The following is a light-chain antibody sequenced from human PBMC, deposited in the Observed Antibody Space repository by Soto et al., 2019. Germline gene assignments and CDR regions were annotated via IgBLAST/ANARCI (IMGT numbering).Light chain of an antibody. Sequence: DIQMTQSPSTLSASVGDRVTITCRASQSISWWLAWYQQRPGKAPKLLIYYASILESGVPSRFSGSGSGTEFTLTISSLQPDHFATYYCQQYNSYWTFGQGTKVEIK. CDR2: YAS. CDR1: QSISWW. J-gene: IGKJ1*01. V-gene: IGKV1-5*01. CDR3: QQYNSYWT.